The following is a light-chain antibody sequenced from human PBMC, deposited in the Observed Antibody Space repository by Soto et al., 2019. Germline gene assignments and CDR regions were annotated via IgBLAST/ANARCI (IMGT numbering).Light chain of an antibody. Sequence: ATLSCRASQSVSNNYLAWYQQKPGQAPRLLIYGASNRATGIPDRFSGSGSGTDFTLTISSLEPEDFAVYYCQQYGSSGTFGQGTKVDIK. CDR1: QSVSNNY. CDR3: QQYGSSGT. J-gene: IGKJ1*01. CDR2: GAS. V-gene: IGKV3-20*01.